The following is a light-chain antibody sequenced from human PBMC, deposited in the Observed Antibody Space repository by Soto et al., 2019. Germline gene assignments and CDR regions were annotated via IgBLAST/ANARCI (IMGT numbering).Light chain of an antibody. J-gene: IGKJ1*01. Sequence: EIVMTQSPATLSVSPWERATLSCMASQSVSINLACYQQKPVQAPRLLIYGASTMATGIPARFSGSGSGTDFTLTISRLEPEDSALYYCQQYGSSPGTFGQGTNVDI. CDR3: QQYGSSPGT. CDR1: QSVSIN. CDR2: GAS. V-gene: IGKV3-15*01.